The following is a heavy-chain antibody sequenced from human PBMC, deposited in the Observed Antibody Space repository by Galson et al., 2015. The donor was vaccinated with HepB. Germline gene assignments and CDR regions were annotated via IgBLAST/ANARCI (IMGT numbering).Heavy chain of an antibody. V-gene: IGHV4-31*03. CDR1: GGSIRSGGYY. Sequence: LSLTCTVSGGSIRSGGYYWSWIRQHPGKGLEWIGYIYYSGSTYYNPSLKSRVTISVDTSKNQFSLKLSSVTAADTAVYYCARSGYYYDSSGRPGRAFDIWGQGTMVTVSS. CDR2: IYYSGST. J-gene: IGHJ3*02. CDR3: ARSGYYYDSSGRPGRAFDI. D-gene: IGHD3-22*01.